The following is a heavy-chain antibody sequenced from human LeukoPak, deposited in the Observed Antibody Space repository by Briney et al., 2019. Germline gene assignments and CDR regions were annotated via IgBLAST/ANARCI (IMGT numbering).Heavy chain of an antibody. J-gene: IGHJ4*02. CDR2: IYYSGST. CDR3: ARGYCSSTSCSYYGSGSFDY. CDR1: GGSISSSSYY. D-gene: IGHD2-2*01. Sequence: PSETLSLTCTVSGGSISSSSYYWGWIRQPPGKGLEWIGSIYYSGSTYYNPSLKSRVTISVDTSKNQFSLKLSSVTAADTAVYYCARGYCSSTSCSYYGSGSFDYWGQGTLVTVSS. V-gene: IGHV4-39*07.